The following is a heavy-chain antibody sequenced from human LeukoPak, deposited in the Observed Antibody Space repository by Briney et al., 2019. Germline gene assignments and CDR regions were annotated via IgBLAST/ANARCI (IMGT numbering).Heavy chain of an antibody. D-gene: IGHD6-13*01. V-gene: IGHV4-39*01. Sequence: PSETLSLTCTVSGGSISSSSYYWGWIRQPPGKGLEWIGSIYYSGSTYYNPSLKSRVTISVDTSKNQFSLKLSSVTAADTAVYYCASLVREKQHQDDYWGQGTLVTVSS. J-gene: IGHJ4*02. CDR1: GGSISSSSYY. CDR2: IYYSGST. CDR3: ASLVREKQHQDDY.